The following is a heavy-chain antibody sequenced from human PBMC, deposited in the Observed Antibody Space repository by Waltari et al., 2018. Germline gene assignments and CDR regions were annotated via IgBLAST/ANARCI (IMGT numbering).Heavy chain of an antibody. CDR3: ARDFPISIVRGGLMDV. CDR1: GGSISSYS. D-gene: IGHD3-10*01. J-gene: IGHJ6*02. CDR2: VYYSGRT. Sequence: QFQLQESGPGLVKPSETLSLTCTVSGGSISSYSWSWIRQSPGKGLEWIGHVYYSGRTNYNGSLRSRVIISVDTSKNQFSLKLSSVTAADTAVYYCARDFPISIVRGGLMDVWGQGTTVTVSS. V-gene: IGHV4-59*01.